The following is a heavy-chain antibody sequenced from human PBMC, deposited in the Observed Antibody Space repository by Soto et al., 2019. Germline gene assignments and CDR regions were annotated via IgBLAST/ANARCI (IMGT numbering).Heavy chain of an antibody. CDR3: ARDLSSCSSARCYSFYYGMDL. CDR1: GFTFSSYS. CDR2: IKEDGAEK. Sequence: PGGSLRLSCAASGFTFSSYSMNWVRQAPGEGLEWVASIKEDGAEKYYVDSVEGRFTISRDNAENSLYLHMNSLRAEDTAVYYCARDLSSCSSARCYSFYYGMDLWGQGTTVTVSS. V-gene: IGHV3-7*01. D-gene: IGHD2-2*01. J-gene: IGHJ6*02.